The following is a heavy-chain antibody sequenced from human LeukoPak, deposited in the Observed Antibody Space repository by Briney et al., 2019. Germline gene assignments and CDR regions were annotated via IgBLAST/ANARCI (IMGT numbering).Heavy chain of an antibody. D-gene: IGHD3-3*01. Sequence: GASVKVSCKASGYTFTSYDINWVRQATGQGLEWMGWMNPNSGNTGYAQKFQGRVTMTRNTSISTAYMELSSLRSEDTAVYYCATGDVLRFLEWLLDWGQGTLVTVSS. V-gene: IGHV1-8*01. CDR1: GYTFTSYD. J-gene: IGHJ4*02. CDR2: MNPNSGNT. CDR3: ATGDVLRFLEWLLD.